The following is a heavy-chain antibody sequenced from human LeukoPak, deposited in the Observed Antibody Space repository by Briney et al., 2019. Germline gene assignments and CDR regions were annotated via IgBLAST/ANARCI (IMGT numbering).Heavy chain of an antibody. Sequence: GGSLRLSCAASGFTFSSYKMNWVRQAPGKGLEWVSYISSSGSTIHYADSVKGRFTISRDDAKNSLYLQMNSLRAEDTAVYYCARDLGYCTSTSCYSLYGMDVWGKGTTVTVSS. V-gene: IGHV3-48*03. CDR2: ISSSGSTI. D-gene: IGHD2-2*02. CDR1: GFTFSSYK. CDR3: ARDLGYCTSTSCYSLYGMDV. J-gene: IGHJ6*04.